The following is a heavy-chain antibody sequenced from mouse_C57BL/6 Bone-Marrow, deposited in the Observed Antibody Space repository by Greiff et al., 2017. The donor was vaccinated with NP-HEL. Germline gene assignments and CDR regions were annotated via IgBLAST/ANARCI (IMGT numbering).Heavy chain of an antibody. D-gene: IGHD1-1*01. J-gene: IGHJ1*03. CDR1: GYTFTSYG. V-gene: IGHV1-81*01. CDR3: ATITTVVATPV. CDR2: IYPRSGNT. Sequence: QVQLQQSGAELARPGASVKLSCKASGYTFTSYGISWVKQRTGQGLEWIGEIYPRSGNTYYNEKFKGKATLTADKSSSTAYMELRSLTSEDSAVYFCATITTVVATPVWGTGTTVTVSS.